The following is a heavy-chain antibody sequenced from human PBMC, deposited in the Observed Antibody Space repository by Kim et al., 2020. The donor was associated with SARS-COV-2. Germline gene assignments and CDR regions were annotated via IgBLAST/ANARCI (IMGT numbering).Heavy chain of an antibody. D-gene: IGHD4-17*01. CDR1: GYTFTSYG. V-gene: IGHV1-18*01. Sequence: ASVKVSCKASGYTFTSYGISWVRQAPGQGLEWMGWISAYNGNTNYAQKLQGRVTMTTDTSTSTAYMELRSLRSDDTAVYYCARDRYDYGDYHANWFDPWGQGTLVTVSS. J-gene: IGHJ5*02. CDR3: ARDRYDYGDYHANWFDP. CDR2: ISAYNGNT.